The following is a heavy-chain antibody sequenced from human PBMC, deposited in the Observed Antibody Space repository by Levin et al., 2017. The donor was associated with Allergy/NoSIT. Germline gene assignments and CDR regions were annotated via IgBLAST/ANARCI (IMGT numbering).Heavy chain of an antibody. D-gene: IGHD7-27*01. CDR3: AKGGWETPGDQNFDY. J-gene: IGHJ4*02. CDR2: FSHSGGIT. Sequence: HPGGSLRLSCSASGFTFSNYAMTWVRQAPGRGLEWVSGFSHSGGITYYADSVKGRFTISRDNSKNTLYLQMNSLRAEDTAVYYCAKGGWETPGDQNFDYWGQGTLVTVSS. V-gene: IGHV3-23*01. CDR1: GFTFSNYA.